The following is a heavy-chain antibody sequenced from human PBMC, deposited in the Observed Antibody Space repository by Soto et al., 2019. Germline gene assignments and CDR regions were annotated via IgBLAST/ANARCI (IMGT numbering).Heavy chain of an antibody. J-gene: IGHJ4*02. CDR2: INHSGRT. D-gene: IGHD2-8*01. Sequence: QVQLQQWGAGLLKPSETLSLTCVVYGGSFSGYFWSWIRQSPGRGLEWIGEINHSGRTNYNPSLTSRVPISLHTSHPQFSLKRSSVTAAAPAVYYRARGVYFDSWGQGTLVTVSS. V-gene: IGHV4-34*01. CDR3: ARGVYFDS. CDR1: GGSFSGYF.